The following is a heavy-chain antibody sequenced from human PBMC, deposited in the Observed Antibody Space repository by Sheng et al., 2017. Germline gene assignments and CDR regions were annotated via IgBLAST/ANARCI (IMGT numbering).Heavy chain of an antibody. CDR2: IGSDTRYK. Sequence: VRLVESGGGLVKPGGSLRLSCTASGFTFRTYDMNWVRQAPGKGLEWVSSIGSDTRYKFYXDSVQGRFTISRDNAENSLYLEMNNLRAEDTAVYYCARDPRYNWNDGLDYWGQGTRVT. J-gene: IGHJ4*02. CDR3: ARDPRYNWNDGLDY. CDR1: GFTFRTYD. D-gene: IGHD1-1*01. V-gene: IGHV3-21*01.